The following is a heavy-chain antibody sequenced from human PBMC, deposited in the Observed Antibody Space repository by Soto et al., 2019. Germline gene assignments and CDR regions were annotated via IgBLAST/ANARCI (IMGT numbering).Heavy chain of an antibody. CDR2: INHSGST. D-gene: IGHD3-10*01. V-gene: IGHV4-34*01. CDR1: GGSFSGYY. CDR3: ARGLYYYGSGSYRRFDP. Sequence: QVQLQQWGAGLLKPSETLSLTCAVYGGSFSGYYWSWIRQPPGKGLEWIGEINHSGSTNYNPSLKSRVTISVXXSXNXXSLKLSSVTAADTAVYYCARGLYYYGSGSYRRFDPWGQGTLVTVSS. J-gene: IGHJ5*02.